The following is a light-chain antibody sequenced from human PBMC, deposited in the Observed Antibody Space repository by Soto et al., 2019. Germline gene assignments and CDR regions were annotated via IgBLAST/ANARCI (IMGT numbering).Light chain of an antibody. Sequence: DLQMTQSPSSLSASVGDRVTITCRASENIGKYLNWYQQKQGKAPKIVIYGASSLQSGVPSRFSGSGSGTDFTLTISSLQPEDFAIYYCQQSFSTHALTFGGGTKVEIK. CDR1: ENIGKY. J-gene: IGKJ4*01. CDR3: QQSFSTHALT. CDR2: GAS. V-gene: IGKV1-39*01.